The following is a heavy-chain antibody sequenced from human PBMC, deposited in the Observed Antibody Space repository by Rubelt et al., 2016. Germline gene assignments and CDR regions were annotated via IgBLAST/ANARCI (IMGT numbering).Heavy chain of an antibody. D-gene: IGHD3-3*01. CDR1: GFAFSGYT. J-gene: IGHJ4*02. Sequence: GGLVQPGGSLRLSCAASGFAFSGYTMNWVRQAPGKGLEWVSAIINSGASTYYTGSVKGRFTISRDNSKNTLYLQMDSLRADDTAVYYCAKEGESPGLLEWLFGYFDHWGQGTLVTVSS. CDR2: IINSGAST. CDR3: AKEGESPGLLEWLFGYFDH. V-gene: IGHV3-23*01.